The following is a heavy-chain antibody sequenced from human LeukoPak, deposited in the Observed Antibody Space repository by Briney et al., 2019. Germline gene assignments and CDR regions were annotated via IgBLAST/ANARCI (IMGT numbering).Heavy chain of an antibody. J-gene: IGHJ4*02. CDR2: IIPIFGTA. D-gene: IGHD3-10*01. V-gene: IGHV1-69*05. Sequence: GASVKVSCKASGGTFSSYAISWVRQAPGQGLEWMGGIIPIFGTANYAQKFQGRVTITTDESTSTAYMELSSLRSEDTAVYYYARDGYYGSGVDYWGQGTLVTVSS. CDR3: ARDGYYGSGVDY. CDR1: GGTFSSYA.